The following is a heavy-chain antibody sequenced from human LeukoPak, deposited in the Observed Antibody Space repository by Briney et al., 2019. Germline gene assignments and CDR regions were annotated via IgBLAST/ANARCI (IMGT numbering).Heavy chain of an antibody. Sequence: ASVKVSCKASGGTFSSYAISWVRQAPGQGLEWMGGIIPIFGTANYAQKFQGRVMITADESTSTAYMELSSLRAEDTAVYYCAKGSSGYRIGPFDYWGQGTLVTVSS. CDR2: IIPIFGTA. J-gene: IGHJ4*02. V-gene: IGHV1-69*13. CDR1: GGTFSSYA. D-gene: IGHD3-22*01. CDR3: AKGSSGYRIGPFDY.